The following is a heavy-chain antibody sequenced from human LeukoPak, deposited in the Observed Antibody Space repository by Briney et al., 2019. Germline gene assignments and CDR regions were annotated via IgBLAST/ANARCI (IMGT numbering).Heavy chain of an antibody. V-gene: IGHV3-7*01. CDR3: ARRFRDSSGWYGDYFDY. CDR1: GFTFSSYW. D-gene: IGHD6-19*01. J-gene: IGHJ4*02. CDR2: IRQDGSEQ. Sequence: GGSLRLSCAASGFTFSSYWMTWVRQAPGKGLEWVANIRQDGSEQYYVDSVKGRFTVSRDNAKYSLYLQMTSLRVEDTAVYYCARRFRDSSGWYGDYFDYWGQGTLVTVSS.